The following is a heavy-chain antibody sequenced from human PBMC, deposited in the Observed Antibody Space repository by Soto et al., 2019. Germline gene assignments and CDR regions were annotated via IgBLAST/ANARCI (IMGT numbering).Heavy chain of an antibody. D-gene: IGHD6-13*01. V-gene: IGHV5-51*01. J-gene: IGHJ5*02. CDR3: ASTGTPIEAAGTWNWFDP. CDR2: IYPGDSDT. Sequence: GESLKISCKGSGYSFTSYWIGWVRQMPGKGLEWMGIIYPGDSDTRYSPSFQGQVTISADKSISTAYLQWSSLKASDTAMYYCASTGTPIEAAGTWNWFDPWGQGTLVTVSS. CDR1: GYSFTSYW.